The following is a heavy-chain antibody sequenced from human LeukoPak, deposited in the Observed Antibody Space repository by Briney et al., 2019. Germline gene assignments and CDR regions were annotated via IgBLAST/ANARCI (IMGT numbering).Heavy chain of an antibody. D-gene: IGHD6-6*01. J-gene: IGHJ4*02. CDR2: IRYDGSDK. V-gene: IGHV3-30*02. Sequence: GGSLRLSCAASGFTFGSYGIHWVRQAPGKRLEWVAFIRYDGSDKYYADSVKGRFTISRDNSKNTLYLQMNTLRAEDTAVYYCAKDHWSSSNYFDYWGQGTLVTVSS. CDR1: GFTFGSYG. CDR3: AKDHWSSSNYFDY.